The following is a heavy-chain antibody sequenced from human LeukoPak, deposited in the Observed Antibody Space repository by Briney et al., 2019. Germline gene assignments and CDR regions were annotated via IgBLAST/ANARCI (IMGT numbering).Heavy chain of an antibody. CDR3: AKGPGARGHFNWFDP. CDR2: ISSSSRYI. Sequence: GGSLRLSCAASGFTFSSYSMNWVRQAPGKGLEWVSSISSSSRYIYYADSVKGRFTISRDNAKNSLYLQMNGLRGEDTAVYYCAKGPGARGHFNWFDPWGQGTLVTVSS. D-gene: IGHD5-12*01. V-gene: IGHV3-21*01. CDR1: GFTFSSYS. J-gene: IGHJ5*02.